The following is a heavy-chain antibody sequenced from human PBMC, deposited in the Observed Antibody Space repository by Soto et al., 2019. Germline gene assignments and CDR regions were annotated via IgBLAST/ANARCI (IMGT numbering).Heavy chain of an antibody. D-gene: IGHD6-19*01. J-gene: IGHJ4*02. CDR3: ARGRSIAVAGTGEILHY. V-gene: IGHV6-1*01. Sequence: KQSQTLSLTCAISGDSVSSNSAAWNWIRQSPSRGLEWLGRTYYRSKWYNDYAVSVKSRITINPDTSKNQFSLQLNSVTPEDTAVYYCARGRSIAVAGTGEILHYWGQGTLVTVSS. CDR1: GDSVSSNSAA. CDR2: TYYRSKWYN.